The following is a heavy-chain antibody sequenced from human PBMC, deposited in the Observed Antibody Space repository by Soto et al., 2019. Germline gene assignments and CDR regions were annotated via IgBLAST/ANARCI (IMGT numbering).Heavy chain of an antibody. CDR2: IYYSGST. J-gene: IGHJ4*02. V-gene: IGHV4-31*03. Sequence: QVQLQESGPGLVKPSQTLSLTCTVSGGSISSGGYYWSWIRQHPGKGLEWIGYIYYSGSTYYNPSLKSRVTIAVDTSKNQFSLKLSSVTAADTAVYYCARAGYSGYDGRPYFDYWGQGTLVTVSS. CDR1: GGSISSGGYY. CDR3: ARAGYSGYDGRPYFDY. D-gene: IGHD5-12*01.